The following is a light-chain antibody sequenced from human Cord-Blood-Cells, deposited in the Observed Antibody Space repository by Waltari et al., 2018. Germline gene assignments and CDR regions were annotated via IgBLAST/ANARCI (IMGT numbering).Light chain of an antibody. CDR2: DVS. V-gene: IGLV2-14*01. J-gene: IGLJ2*01. Sequence: QSALTQPASVSGSPGQSITISCTGTSSDVGGYNYVSWYQQHPGKAPKRMIDDVSNRPSGVSNRFSGSKPGNTASLTISGLQAEDEADYYCSSYTSSSTVVFGGGTKLTVL. CDR1: SSDVGGYNY. CDR3: SSYTSSSTVV.